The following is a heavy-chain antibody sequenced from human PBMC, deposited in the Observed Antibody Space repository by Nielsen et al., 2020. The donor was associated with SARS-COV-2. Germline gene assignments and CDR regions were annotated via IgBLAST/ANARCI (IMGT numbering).Heavy chain of an antibody. CDR1: GFTFSSYE. CDR2: ISSSGSTI. V-gene: IGHV3-48*03. Sequence: GESLKISCAASGFTFSSYEMNWVRQAPGKGLEWVSYISSSGSTIYYADSVKGRFTISRDNSKNTLYLQMNTLRAEDTAVYYCAKAGSGGTYFREYFHHWGQGTLVTVSS. CDR3: AKAGSGGTYFREYFHH. J-gene: IGHJ1*01. D-gene: IGHD3-10*01.